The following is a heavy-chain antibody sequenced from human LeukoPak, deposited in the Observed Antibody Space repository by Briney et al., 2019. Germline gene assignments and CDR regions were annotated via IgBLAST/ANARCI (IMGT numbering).Heavy chain of an antibody. CDR2: IYYSGST. V-gene: IGHV4-59*08. J-gene: IGHJ4*02. CDR3: ARRRGDFWSDYYPFDS. Sequence: PSETLSLTCTVSGGSINSYYWSWIRQPPGKGLEWIGYIYYSGSTNYNPSLTSRVTISLDTSKNQFSLKLSSVTAADTAVYYCARRRGDFWSDYYPFDSWGQGSLVTISS. CDR1: GGSINSYY. D-gene: IGHD3-3*01.